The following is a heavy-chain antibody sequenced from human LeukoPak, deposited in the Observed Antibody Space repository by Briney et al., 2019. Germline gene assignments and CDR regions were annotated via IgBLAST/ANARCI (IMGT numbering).Heavy chain of an antibody. CDR1: GGSISSGSYY. J-gene: IGHJ6*03. D-gene: IGHD5-12*01. V-gene: IGHV4-61*02. Sequence: PSETLSLTCTVSGGSISSGSYYWSWIRQPAGKGLEWIGRIYTSGSTNYNPSLKSRVTISVDTSKNQFSLKLSSVTAVDTAVYYCARDNVYSGYDWIYYYMDVWGKGTTVTVSS. CDR2: IYTSGST. CDR3: ARDNVYSGYDWIYYYMDV.